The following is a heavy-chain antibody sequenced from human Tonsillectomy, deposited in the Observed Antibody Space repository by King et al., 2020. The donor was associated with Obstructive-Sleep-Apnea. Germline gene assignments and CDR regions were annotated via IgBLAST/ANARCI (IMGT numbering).Heavy chain of an antibody. V-gene: IGHV3-30-3*01. D-gene: IGHD1-26*01. CDR2: ISYDGSNK. Sequence: VQLVESGGGVVQPGRSLRLSCAAAGFTFISYAMHWVRQAPGKGLEWVAVISYDGSNKYYADSVKGRFTISRDNSKNTLDLQMNSLRAEDTAVYYCARGGSGSYYLYYYYYYGMDVWGQGTTVTVSS. CDR3: ARGGSGSYYLYYYYYYGMDV. J-gene: IGHJ6*02. CDR1: GFTFISYA.